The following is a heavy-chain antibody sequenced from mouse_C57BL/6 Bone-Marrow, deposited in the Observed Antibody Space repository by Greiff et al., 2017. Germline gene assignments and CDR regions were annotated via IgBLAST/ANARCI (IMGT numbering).Heavy chain of an antibody. V-gene: IGHV14-4*01. CDR1: GFNIKDDY. D-gene: IGHD2-1*01. CDR2: IDPENGDT. J-gene: IGHJ3*01. Sequence: VQLQQSGAELVRPGASVKLSCTASGFNIKDDYMHWVKQRPEQGLEWIGWIDPENGDTEYASKFQGKATITADTSSNTAYLQLSSRTSEDTAVYYCTTWGGNYEDFAYWGQGTLVTVSA. CDR3: TTWGGNYEDFAY.